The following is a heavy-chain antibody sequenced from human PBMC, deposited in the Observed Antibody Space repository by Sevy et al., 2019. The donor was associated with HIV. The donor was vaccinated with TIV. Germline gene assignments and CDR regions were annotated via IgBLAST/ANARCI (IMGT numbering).Heavy chain of an antibody. J-gene: IGHJ6*02. Sequence: SETLSLTCTVSGGSISSYYWSWIRQPPGKGLEWIGYIYYSGSTNYNPSLKSRVTISVETSKNQFSLKLSSVTAADTAAYYCARGGLTNFGVVINDYGMDVWGQGTTVTVSS. CDR3: ARGGLTNFGVVINDYGMDV. CDR1: GGSISSYY. D-gene: IGHD3-3*01. CDR2: IYYSGST. V-gene: IGHV4-59*01.